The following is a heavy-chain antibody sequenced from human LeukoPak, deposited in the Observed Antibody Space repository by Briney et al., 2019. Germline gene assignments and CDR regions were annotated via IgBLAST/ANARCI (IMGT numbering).Heavy chain of an antibody. J-gene: IGHJ5*02. CDR1: GFTLSNYD. CDR3: ARAGGSGWFDP. V-gene: IGHV3-21*01. D-gene: IGHD3-10*01. CDR2: ISTSSRYI. Sequence: PGGSLRLSCAASGFTLSNYDMNWVRQAPGKGLEWVSSISTSSRYIYYKDSVRGRFTISRDDAKNSLYLEMNSLRAEDTAVYYCARAGGSGWFDPWGQGTLVTVSS.